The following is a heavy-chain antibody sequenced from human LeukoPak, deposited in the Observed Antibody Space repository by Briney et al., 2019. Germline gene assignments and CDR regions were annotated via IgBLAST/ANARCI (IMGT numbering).Heavy chain of an antibody. CDR2: ISSSSSTI. V-gene: IGHV3-48*01. Sequence: PGGSLRLSCAASGFTFSSYGMHWVRQAPGKGLEWVSYISSSSSTIYYADSVKGRFTISRDNAKNSLYLQMNSLRAEDTAVYYCARGSSALGPWGQGTLVTVSS. CDR3: ARGSSALGP. J-gene: IGHJ5*02. D-gene: IGHD3-10*01. CDR1: GFTFSSYG.